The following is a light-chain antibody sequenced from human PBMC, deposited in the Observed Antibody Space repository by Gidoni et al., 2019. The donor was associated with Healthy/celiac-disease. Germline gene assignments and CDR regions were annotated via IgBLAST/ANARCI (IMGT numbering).Light chain of an antibody. CDR3: NSRDSSGNHLEV. J-gene: IGLJ1*01. CDR1: SLRSYY. CDR2: GKN. Sequence: SSELTQAPAVSVALGQTVRITCQGDSLRSYYASWYQQKPGQAPVLVIYGKNNRPSGIPDRFSGSSSGNTASLTITGAQAEDEADYYCNSRDSSGNHLEVFGTGTKVTVI. V-gene: IGLV3-19*01.